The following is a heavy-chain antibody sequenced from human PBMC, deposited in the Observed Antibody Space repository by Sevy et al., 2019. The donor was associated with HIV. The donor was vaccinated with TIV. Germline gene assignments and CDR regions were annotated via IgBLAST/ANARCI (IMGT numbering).Heavy chain of an antibody. J-gene: IGHJ6*02. V-gene: IGHV3-23*01. Sequence: GGSLRLSCAASGFTFIRYAMNWVRQAPGKGLEWVSAISGSAGSTYYADSVEGRFTISRDNSKNTLFLQMNSLRVEDTALYYCAKGDRTFYGMDVWGQGTTVTVSS. CDR3: AKGDRTFYGMDV. CDR2: ISGSAGST. CDR1: GFTFIRYA. D-gene: IGHD3-22*01.